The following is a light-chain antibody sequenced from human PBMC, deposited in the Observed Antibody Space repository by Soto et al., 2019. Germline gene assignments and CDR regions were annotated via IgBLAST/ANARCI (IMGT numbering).Light chain of an antibody. CDR2: GAS. J-gene: IGKJ3*01. V-gene: IGKV3-20*01. Sequence: EIVLTQSPGTLSLSPGERATLSCGASQRITSKYLAWYQQKPGQPPRLLIYGASSRATGIPDRFSGSGSGTDFTLIISRLDPEDFAVYYCQQYGSSLFTFGPGTKVDFK. CDR3: QQYGSSLFT. CDR1: QRITSKY.